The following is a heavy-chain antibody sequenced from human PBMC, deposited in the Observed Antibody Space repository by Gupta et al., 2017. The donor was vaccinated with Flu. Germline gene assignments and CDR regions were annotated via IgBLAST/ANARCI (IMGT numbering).Heavy chain of an antibody. D-gene: IGHD4-4*01. Sequence: SGFTFSSDWMHWVRQAPGKWLVWVQRSHSDGSSTRYADSVKGRFTISRDNAKNTLYLQMNRLRAEDTAVYYGAREGPATEKNACHIWGQGTMVTVSS. CDR1: GFTFSSDW. J-gene: IGHJ3*02. V-gene: IGHV3-74*01. CDR3: AREGPATEKNACHI. CDR2: SHSDGSST.